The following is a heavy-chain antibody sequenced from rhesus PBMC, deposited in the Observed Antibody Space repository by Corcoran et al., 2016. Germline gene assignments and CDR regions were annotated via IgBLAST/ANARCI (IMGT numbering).Heavy chain of an antibody. CDR2: INSGGGST. CDR3: AFGSYQTTVISGNFDY. CDR1: GFTFSSYA. D-gene: IGHD3-16*01. J-gene: IGHJ4*01. V-gene: IGHV3S5*01. Sequence: EVQLVETGGGVVQPGGSLRLSCAASGFTFSSYAMLWVRQAPGKGMEWISAINSGGGSTYYADSVKGRFTISRDNSKNTLSLQMNSLRAEDTAVYYCAFGSYQTTVISGNFDYWGQGVLVTVSS.